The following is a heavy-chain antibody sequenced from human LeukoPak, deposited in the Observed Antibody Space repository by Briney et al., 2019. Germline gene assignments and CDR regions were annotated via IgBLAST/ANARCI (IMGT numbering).Heavy chain of an antibody. V-gene: IGHV3-23*01. CDR3: AKDQDFWSGNWFDP. CDR1: GFTFSSYA. D-gene: IGHD3-3*01. Sequence: PGGSLRLSCAASGFTFSSYAMTWVRQAPGKGLEWVSAISGSGGGTYYADSVKGRFTLSRDNSKNTLYLQMDSLRAEDTAIYYCAKDQDFWSGNWFDPWGQGTLVTVSS. J-gene: IGHJ5*02. CDR2: ISGSGGGT.